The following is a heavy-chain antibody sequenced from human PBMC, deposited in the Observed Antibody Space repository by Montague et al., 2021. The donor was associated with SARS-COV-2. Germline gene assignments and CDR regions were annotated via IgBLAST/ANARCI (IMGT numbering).Heavy chain of an antibody. J-gene: IGHJ4*02. CDR1: GFTVSSNY. V-gene: IGHV3-53*04. CDR2: IYRGGST. CDR3: ARERGSGWFHFDY. D-gene: IGHD6-19*01. Sequence: SLRLSCAASGFTVSSNYMSWVRQAPGKGLEWVSDIYRGGSTYYADAAKGRFTISSHNTKNTPYLQMNSLRAEDTAVYYCARERGSGWFHFDYWGQGTLVTVSS.